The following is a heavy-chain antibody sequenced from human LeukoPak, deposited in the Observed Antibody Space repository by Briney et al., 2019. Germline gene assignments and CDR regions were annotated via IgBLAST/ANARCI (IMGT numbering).Heavy chain of an antibody. CDR1: GYTFTSYG. D-gene: IGHD4-11*01. Sequence: ASVKVSCKASGYTFTSYGISWVRQAPGQGLEWMGWISAYNGNTNYAQKLQGRVTMTTDTSTSTAYMELRSLRSDDTAVYYCARVPLATVTTGYFDYWGQGTLVTVSP. J-gene: IGHJ4*02. V-gene: IGHV1-18*01. CDR2: ISAYNGNT. CDR3: ARVPLATVTTGYFDY.